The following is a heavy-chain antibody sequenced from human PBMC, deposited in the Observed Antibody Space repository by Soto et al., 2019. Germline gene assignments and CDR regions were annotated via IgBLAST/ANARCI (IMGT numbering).Heavy chain of an antibody. V-gene: IGHV3-73*01. J-gene: IGHJ5*02. CDR2: IRSKANSYAT. CDR3: TRLGHGSGSYYWFDP. D-gene: IGHD3-10*01. Sequence: PGGSLRLSCAASGFTFSGSAMHWVRQASGKGLEWVGRIRSKANSYATAYAASVKGRFTISRDDSKNTAYLQMNSLKTEDTAVYYCTRLGHGSGSYYWFDPWGQGTLVTVSS. CDR1: GFTFSGSA.